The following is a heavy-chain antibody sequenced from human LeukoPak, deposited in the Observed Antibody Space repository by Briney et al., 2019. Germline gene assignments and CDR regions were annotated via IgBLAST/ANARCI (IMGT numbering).Heavy chain of an antibody. CDR2: ISGSGGTT. V-gene: IGHV3-23*01. J-gene: IGHJ4*02. CDR3: AKSGYDILTGLFDY. D-gene: IGHD3-9*01. Sequence: PGGSLRLSCAASGFTFSSYGMSWVRQAPGKGLEWVSAISGSGGTTYYADSVKGRFTISRDNSKNTLYLQMNSLRAEDTAVYYCAKSGYDILTGLFDYWGQGTLVTVSS. CDR1: GFTFSSYG.